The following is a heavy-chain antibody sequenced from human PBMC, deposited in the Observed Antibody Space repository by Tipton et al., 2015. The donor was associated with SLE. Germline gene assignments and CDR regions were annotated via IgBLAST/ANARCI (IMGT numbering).Heavy chain of an antibody. D-gene: IGHD3-22*01. CDR1: GGSISSGNYY. J-gene: IGHJ6*02. V-gene: IGHV4-61*02. CDR2: IYTSGST. Sequence: TLSLTCTVSGGSISSGNYYWSWIRQPAGKGLEWIGRIYTSGSTSYNPSLKSRVTISEDTSKNQFSLRLSSVTAADTAVYYCAGGAPHYDSRGYEYNYYGMDVWGQGTTVTVSS. CDR3: AGGAPHYDSRGYEYNYYGMDV.